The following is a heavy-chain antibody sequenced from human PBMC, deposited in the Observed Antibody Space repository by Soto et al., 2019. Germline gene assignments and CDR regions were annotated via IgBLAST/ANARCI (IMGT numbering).Heavy chain of an antibody. Sequence: EVQLAESGGGLAQPGGSLRLSCAASGFTLSGYAMDWVRQAPGKGLEYVSGISSNGVGTYYANSVQGRFTISRDNTKNTVYIQMVNMRPEDMAVYYCARRARPDFYYMDVWGKGTTVTVSS. J-gene: IGHJ6*03. CDR1: GFTLSGYA. D-gene: IGHD6-6*01. V-gene: IGHV3-64*01. CDR2: ISSNGVGT. CDR3: ARRARPDFYYMDV.